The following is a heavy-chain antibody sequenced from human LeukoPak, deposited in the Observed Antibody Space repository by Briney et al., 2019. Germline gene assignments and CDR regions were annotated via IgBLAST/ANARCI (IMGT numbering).Heavy chain of an antibody. D-gene: IGHD2-21*02. V-gene: IGHV1-18*01. CDR1: GYTFTSYG. CDR2: ISAYNGNT. Sequence: ASVKVSCKASGYTFTSYGISWVRQAPGQGLEWMGWISAYNGNTNYAQKLQGRVTMITDTSTSTAYMELRSLRSDDTAVYYCARAHIVVVTAVVNWFDPWGQGTLVTVSS. J-gene: IGHJ5*02. CDR3: ARAHIVVVTAVVNWFDP.